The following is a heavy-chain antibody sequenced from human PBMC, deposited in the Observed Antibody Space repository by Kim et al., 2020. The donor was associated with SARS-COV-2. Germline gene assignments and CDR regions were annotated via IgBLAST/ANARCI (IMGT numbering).Heavy chain of an antibody. D-gene: IGHD3-10*01. J-gene: IGHJ4*02. V-gene: IGHV4-4*02. CDR2: IYHSGST. CDR3: ARDGFTMVQGVTLYSGYPRAWYY. Sequence: SETLSLTCAVSGGSISSSNWWSWVRQPPGKGLEWIGEIYHSGSTNYNPSLKSRVTISVDKSKNQFSLKLSSVTAADTAVYYCARDGFTMVQGVTLYSGYPRAWYYWGQGTLVTVSS. CDR1: GGSISSSNW.